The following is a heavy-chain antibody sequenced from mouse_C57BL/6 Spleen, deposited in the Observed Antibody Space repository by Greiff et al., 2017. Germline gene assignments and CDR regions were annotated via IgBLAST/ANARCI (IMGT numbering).Heavy chain of an antibody. J-gene: IGHJ2*01. CDR2: INPYNGGT. V-gene: IGHV1-19*01. D-gene: IGHD4-1*01. CDR3: ARSTGTLYFDY. CDR1: GYTFTDYY. Sequence: VQLQQSGPVLVKPGASVKMSCKASGYTFTDYYMNWVKQSHGKSLEWIGVINPYNGGTSYNQKFKGKATLTVDKSSSTAYMELNILTSEDSAVYYCARSTGTLYFDYWGQGTTLTVSS.